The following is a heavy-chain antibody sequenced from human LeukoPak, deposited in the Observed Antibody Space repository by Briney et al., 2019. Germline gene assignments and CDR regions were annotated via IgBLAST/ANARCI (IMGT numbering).Heavy chain of an antibody. V-gene: IGHV4-4*07. Sequence: SETLSLTCTVSGGSISIYYWNWIRQPAGKGLEWIGRIFTSGITNYNPSLKSRVTMSVDTSGNQFSLTLTSVTAADTAVYYCARESSGTYYNPLGYMDVWGKGTTVTVSS. D-gene: IGHD3-10*01. CDR3: ARESSGTYYNPLGYMDV. CDR1: GGSISIYY. CDR2: IFTSGIT. J-gene: IGHJ6*03.